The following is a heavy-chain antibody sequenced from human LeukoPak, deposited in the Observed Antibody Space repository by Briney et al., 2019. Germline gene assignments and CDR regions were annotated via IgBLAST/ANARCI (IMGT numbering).Heavy chain of an antibody. V-gene: IGHV3-23*01. CDR3: ATRTSYIAVADNFDY. J-gene: IGHJ4*02. Sequence: GGSLRLSCAASGFTFSSYATSWVRQAPGKGLEWVSAISGSGGSTYYADSVKGRFTISRDNSKNTLYLQMNSLRAEDTAVYYCATRTSYIAVADNFDYWGQGTLVTVSS. CDR1: GFTFSSYA. CDR2: ISGSGGST. D-gene: IGHD6-19*01.